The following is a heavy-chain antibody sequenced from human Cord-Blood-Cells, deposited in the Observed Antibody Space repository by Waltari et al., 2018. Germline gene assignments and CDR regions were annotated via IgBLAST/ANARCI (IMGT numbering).Heavy chain of an antibody. J-gene: IGHJ4*02. Sequence: EVQLLESGGGLVQPGGSLRLSCAASGFTFSSYAMSWVRQAPGKGLEWVSAISGSGGSTYDADSVKGRFTISRDNSKNTLYLQMNSLRAEDTAVYYCAKDGGNSYSSSWAFDYWGQGTLVTVSS. D-gene: IGHD6-13*01. V-gene: IGHV3-23*01. CDR3: AKDGGNSYSSSWAFDY. CDR2: ISGSGGST. CDR1: GFTFSSYA.